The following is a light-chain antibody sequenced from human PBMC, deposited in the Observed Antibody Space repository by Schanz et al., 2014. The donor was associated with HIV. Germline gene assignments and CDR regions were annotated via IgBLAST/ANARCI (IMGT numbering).Light chain of an antibody. V-gene: IGLV1-40*01. CDR1: SSNLGAGND. J-gene: IGLJ3*02. CDR3: QSHDSSLRASV. CDR2: GNT. Sequence: QSVLTQPPSVSGAPGQRVTISCTGSSSNLGAGNDVHSYPQLPGTAPKLLISGNTNRPSGVPDRISGSRSGASASLAITGLQAEDEADYYCQSHDSSLRASVFGGGTKLTVL.